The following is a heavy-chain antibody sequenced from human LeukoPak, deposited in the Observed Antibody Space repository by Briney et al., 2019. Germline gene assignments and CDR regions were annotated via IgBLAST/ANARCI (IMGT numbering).Heavy chain of an antibody. J-gene: IGHJ4*02. CDR2: INSRSNYI. Sequence: GGSLRLSCTTSGFTFSDYSVNWVRQAPGKGLEWVSSINSRSNYIFYADSVKGRFTVSRDNAKNSLYLQMNSLRAEDTAVYFCARVASFRFYFDYWGQGALVTVSS. CDR3: ARVASFRFYFDY. D-gene: IGHD2/OR15-2a*01. CDR1: GFTFSDYS. V-gene: IGHV3-21*04.